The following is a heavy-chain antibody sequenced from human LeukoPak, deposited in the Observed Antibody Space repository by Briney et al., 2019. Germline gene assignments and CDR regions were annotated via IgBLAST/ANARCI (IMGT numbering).Heavy chain of an antibody. Sequence: QSGGSLRLSCAASGFTLRTYEMTWVRQAPGKGLEWISFVSSSGGATFYADSVKGRFTVSRDNAENSVYLQMNSLRAEDTATYYCARDPNSYFYGLDVWGQGTTVTVSS. CDR2: VSSSGGAT. V-gene: IGHV3-48*03. J-gene: IGHJ6*02. CDR1: GFTLRTYE. CDR3: ARDPNSYFYGLDV.